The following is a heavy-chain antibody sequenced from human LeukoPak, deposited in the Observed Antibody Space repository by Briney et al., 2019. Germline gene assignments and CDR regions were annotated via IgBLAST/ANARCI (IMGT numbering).Heavy chain of an antibody. CDR1: GYTFTSYA. J-gene: IGHJ5*02. D-gene: IGHD3-10*01. Sequence: ASVKVSCTASGYTFTSYAMHWERQAPGQRLEWMGCINAGNGNTKYSQKFQGRVTITRDTSASTAYMELSSLRSEDTAVYYCARDRITMVRGVHNWFDPWGQGTLVTVSS. CDR2: INAGNGNT. CDR3: ARDRITMVRGVHNWFDP. V-gene: IGHV1-3*01.